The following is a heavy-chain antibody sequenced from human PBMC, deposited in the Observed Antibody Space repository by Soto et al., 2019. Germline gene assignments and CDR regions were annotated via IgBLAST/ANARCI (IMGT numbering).Heavy chain of an antibody. CDR2: INPSGGST. J-gene: IGHJ4*02. D-gene: IGHD3-22*01. CDR3: ARGQWSAVVVIPFDY. Sequence: QVQLVQSGAEVKKPGASVKVSCKASGYTFTRYYTHWVRQAPGQGLEWMGIINPSGGSTSYAQKFQGRVTMPRDTSTSTVYMELSSLRSEDTAVYYCARGQWSAVVVIPFDYWGQGTLVTVSS. CDR1: GYTFTRYY. V-gene: IGHV1-46*01.